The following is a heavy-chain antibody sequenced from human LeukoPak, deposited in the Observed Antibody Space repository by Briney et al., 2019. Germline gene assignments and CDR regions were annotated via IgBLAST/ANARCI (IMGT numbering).Heavy chain of an antibody. Sequence: GGSLRLSCAASGFTFDDYGMSWVRQAPGKGLEWVSGINWNGGSTGYADSVKGRFTISRDNVKNSLYLQMNSLRAEDTALYYCARDGSSSWYGGWFDPWGQGTLVTVSS. J-gene: IGHJ5*02. CDR2: INWNGGST. V-gene: IGHV3-20*04. CDR1: GFTFDDYG. D-gene: IGHD6-13*01. CDR3: ARDGSSSWYGGWFDP.